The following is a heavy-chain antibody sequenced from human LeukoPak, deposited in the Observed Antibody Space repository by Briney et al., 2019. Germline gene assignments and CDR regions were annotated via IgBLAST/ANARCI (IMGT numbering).Heavy chain of an antibody. CDR2: IYSGGST. CDR1: GFTVSSNY. CDR3: ARDRGSGSYYQYYFDY. D-gene: IGHD3-10*01. V-gene: IGHV3-53*01. Sequence: AGGSLRLSCAASGFTVSSNYMSWVRQAPGKGLEWVSVIYSGGSTYYADSVKGRFTISRDNSKNTLYLQMNSLRAEDTAVYYCARDRGSGSYYQYYFDYWGQGTLVTVSS. J-gene: IGHJ4*02.